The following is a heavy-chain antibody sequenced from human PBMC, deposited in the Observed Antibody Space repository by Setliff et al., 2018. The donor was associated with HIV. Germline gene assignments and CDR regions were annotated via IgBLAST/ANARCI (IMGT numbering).Heavy chain of an antibody. CDR2: ISASGSSI. Sequence: GGSLRLSCAASGFTFNTYRMNWVRQTPGKGLEWVSFISASGSSIFYADSVKGRFTISRDSDQNSVYLQMNRLTAGDTATYYCTREYCTNGVCYTSYFQHWGQGTLVTAPQ. CDR3: TREYCTNGVCYTSYFQH. J-gene: IGHJ1*01. V-gene: IGHV3-48*01. CDR1: GFTFNTYR. D-gene: IGHD2-8*01.